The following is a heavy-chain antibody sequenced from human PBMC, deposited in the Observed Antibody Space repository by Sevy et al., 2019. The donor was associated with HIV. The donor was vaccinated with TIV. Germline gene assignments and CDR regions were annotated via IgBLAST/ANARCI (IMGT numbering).Heavy chain of an antibody. Sequence: GGSLRLSCAASGFSFSSYGMHWVRQAPGKGLEWMSYIQYDGSNKDYADSVKGRFTNSRDNSKNALYLQMNSLRVEDRAVFYCVKEGGGEGGDHWGQGTLVTVSS. CDR1: GFSFSSYG. J-gene: IGHJ4*02. CDR3: VKEGGGEGGDH. D-gene: IGHD2-21*01. V-gene: IGHV3-30*02. CDR2: IQYDGSNK.